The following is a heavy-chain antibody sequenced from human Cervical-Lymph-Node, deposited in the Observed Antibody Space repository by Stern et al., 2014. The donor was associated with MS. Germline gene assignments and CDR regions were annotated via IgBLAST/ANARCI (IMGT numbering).Heavy chain of an antibody. CDR2: VHFSGKT. Sequence: QLQLQESGPGLLKPSETLSLICSVSGVSVTSSSYYWSWVRQSPGQGLEWIGHVHFSGKTSYNTSLQRRATISVDTSKNQFSLRLDSVTAADTAVYYCVRDGLTGSDYWGQGTLVAVSS. D-gene: IGHD1-20*01. CDR3: VRDGLTGSDY. CDR1: GVSVTSSSYY. J-gene: IGHJ4*02. V-gene: IGHV4-61*01.